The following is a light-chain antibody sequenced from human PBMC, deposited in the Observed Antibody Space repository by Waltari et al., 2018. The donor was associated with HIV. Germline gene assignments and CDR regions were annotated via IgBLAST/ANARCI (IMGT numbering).Light chain of an antibody. Sequence: QTVVTQEPSLTVSPGGPVTPTCASSTGAVTSAHYPNCFRQKPGQAPRALIYSTNYKHSWTPVRFSGSLLGGKAALTLSGVQPEDEAEYYCQLYYDGAWVFGGGTKLTVL. J-gene: IGLJ3*02. V-gene: IGLV7-43*01. CDR2: STN. CDR3: QLYYDGAWV. CDR1: TGAVTSAHY.